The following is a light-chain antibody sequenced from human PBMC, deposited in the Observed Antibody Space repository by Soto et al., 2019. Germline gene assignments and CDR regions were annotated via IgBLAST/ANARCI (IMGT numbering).Light chain of an antibody. V-gene: IGLV2-14*01. CDR2: DVS. CDR3: SSYTISSRV. CDR1: SSDVGAYNY. Sequence: ALTQPASVSGSPGQSITISCTGSSSDVGAYNYVSWYQQHPGKAPKLMIYDVSNRPSGVSNRFSGSKSGNTASLTISGLQAEDEADYYCSSYTISSRVFGTGTKVTVL. J-gene: IGLJ1*01.